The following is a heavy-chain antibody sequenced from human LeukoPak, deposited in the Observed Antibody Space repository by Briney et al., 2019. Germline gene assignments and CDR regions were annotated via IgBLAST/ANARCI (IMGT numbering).Heavy chain of an antibody. D-gene: IGHD3-10*01. CDR2: ISGSGGST. J-gene: IGHJ6*03. Sequence: PGGSLRLSCAASAFTFSSYAMSWVRQAPGKGLEWVSAISGSGGSTYYADSVKGRFTISRDNSKNTLYLQMNSLRAEDTAVYYCAKDHYLRGGYYMDVWGKGTTVTVSS. V-gene: IGHV3-23*01. CDR3: AKDHYLRGGYYMDV. CDR1: AFTFSSYA.